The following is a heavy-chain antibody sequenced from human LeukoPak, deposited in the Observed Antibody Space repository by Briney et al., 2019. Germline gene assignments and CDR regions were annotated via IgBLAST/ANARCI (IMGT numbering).Heavy chain of an antibody. CDR1: GYTFTNYG. V-gene: IGHV1-18*01. J-gene: IGHJ5*02. Sequence: ASVKASCKASGYTFTNYGISWVRQAPGQGLEWMGWISTKNGNTNYAQKLQGRVTMTTDTSTSTAYMELRSLTSDDTAIYYCARDWYCSGGRCSNCFDPWGQGTLVTVSS. CDR2: ISTKNGNT. CDR3: ARDWYCSGGRCSNCFDP. D-gene: IGHD2-15*01.